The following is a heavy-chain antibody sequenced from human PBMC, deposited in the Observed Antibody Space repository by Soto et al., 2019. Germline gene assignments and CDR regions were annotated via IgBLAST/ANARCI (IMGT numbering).Heavy chain of an antibody. CDR1: GGTFSSYA. V-gene: IGHV1-69*13. Sequence: SVKVSCKASGGTFSSYAISWVRQAPGQGLEWMGGIIPIFGTANYAQKFQGRVTITGDESTSTAYMELSSLRSEDTAVYYCARDILPHLRFLESSRPGXFDTRRQGTMVTVSS. D-gene: IGHD3-3*01. J-gene: IGHJ3*02. CDR3: ARDILPHLRFLESSRPGXFDT. CDR2: IIPIFGTA.